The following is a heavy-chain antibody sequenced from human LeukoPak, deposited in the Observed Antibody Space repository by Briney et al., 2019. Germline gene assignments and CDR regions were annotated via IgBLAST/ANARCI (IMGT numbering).Heavy chain of an antibody. Sequence: PSETLSLTCTASGGSISRGYYYWTWIRQHPGKGLEWIGYIYHSGSTYYNPSLKSRATISVDTSKNQFSLRLSSVTAADTAVYYCARASPGLSAVFYGMDVWGQGTTVTVSS. J-gene: IGHJ6*02. CDR2: IYHSGST. V-gene: IGHV4-31*03. CDR3: ARASPGLSAVFYGMDV. D-gene: IGHD2-2*01. CDR1: GGSISRGYYY.